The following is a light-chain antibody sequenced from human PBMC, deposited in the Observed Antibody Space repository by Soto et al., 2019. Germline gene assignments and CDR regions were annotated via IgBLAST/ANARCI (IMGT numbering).Light chain of an antibody. CDR1: QSISSSF. J-gene: IGKJ2*01. CDR3: QQYGSSPPVYT. V-gene: IGKV3-20*01. Sequence: DIELTQSPGTLSLSPGERATLSCRASQSISSSFLAWYQQKPGQAPRLLIYGASSRTTGIPDRFSGSGCGTDFTLTISRLEPEAFAFYYCQQYGSSPPVYTFGQGTKLEIK. CDR2: GAS.